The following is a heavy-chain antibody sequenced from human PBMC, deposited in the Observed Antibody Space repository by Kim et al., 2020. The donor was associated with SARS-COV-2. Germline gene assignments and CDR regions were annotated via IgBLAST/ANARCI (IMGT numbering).Heavy chain of an antibody. Sequence: YADSVKGRFTISRDNSKNTLYLQMSSLRAEDTAVYYCVVTLSSGSYHLDYWGQGTLVTVSS. D-gene: IGHD1-26*01. CDR3: VVTLSSGSYHLDY. J-gene: IGHJ4*02. V-gene: IGHV3-64D*09.